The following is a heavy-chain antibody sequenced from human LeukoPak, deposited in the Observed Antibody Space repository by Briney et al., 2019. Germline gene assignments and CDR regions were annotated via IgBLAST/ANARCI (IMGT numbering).Heavy chain of an antibody. J-gene: IGHJ4*02. D-gene: IGHD3-10*01. CDR1: GGPFSGYH. V-gene: IGHV4-34*01. CDR2: INHSGST. Sequence: PSETLSLTCEVYGGPFSGYHWSWIRQPPGKGLEWIGEINHSGSTNYNPSLKSRVTISVDTSKNQFSLKLSSVTAADTAVYYCARGLPLWFGELPFDYWGQGTLVTVSS. CDR3: ARGLPLWFGELPFDY.